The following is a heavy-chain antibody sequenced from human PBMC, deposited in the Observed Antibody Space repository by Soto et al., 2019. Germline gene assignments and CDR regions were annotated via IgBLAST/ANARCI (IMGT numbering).Heavy chain of an antibody. J-gene: IGHJ5*02. CDR3: AGSYGDYDWATWFDP. CDR2: IYYSGST. V-gene: IGHV4-59*01. Sequence: QVQLQESGPGLVKPSETLSLTCTVSGGSISSYYWSWIRQPPGKGLEWIGYIYYSGSTNYNPSLQSRVTISVDTSKNQFSLKLSSVTAADTAVYYCAGSYGDYDWATWFDPWGQGTLVTVSS. CDR1: GGSISSYY. D-gene: IGHD4-17*01.